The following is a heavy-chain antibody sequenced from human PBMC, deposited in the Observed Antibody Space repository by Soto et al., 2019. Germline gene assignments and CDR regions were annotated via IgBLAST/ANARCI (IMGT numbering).Heavy chain of an antibody. D-gene: IGHD1-26*01. V-gene: IGHV4-31*03. CDR2: FYNSGST. CDR3: ARGIPLVGATTLDYFDS. CDR1: GGSISTEDYN. Sequence: SETLSLTGSVSGGSISTEDYNWNWIRQHPGKGLAEIGYFYNSGSTHYNPSLMSRVAIAVDTSKNQCSLKLSSMTAPDTAVYYCARGIPLVGATTLDYFDSWGQGALVTVS. J-gene: IGHJ4*02.